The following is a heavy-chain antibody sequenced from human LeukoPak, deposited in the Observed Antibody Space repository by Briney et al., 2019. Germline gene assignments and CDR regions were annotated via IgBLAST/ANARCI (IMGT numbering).Heavy chain of an antibody. Sequence: PGGSLRLSCAASGFTFSSYEMNWVRQAPGKGLEWVSYISSSGSTIYYADSVKGRFTISRDNAKNSLYLQMNSLRAEDTAVYYCARGLRNTILGGDYYWGQGTLVTVSP. CDR3: ARGLRNTILGGDYY. D-gene: IGHD3-3*01. CDR2: ISSSGSTI. V-gene: IGHV3-48*03. CDR1: GFTFSSYE. J-gene: IGHJ4*02.